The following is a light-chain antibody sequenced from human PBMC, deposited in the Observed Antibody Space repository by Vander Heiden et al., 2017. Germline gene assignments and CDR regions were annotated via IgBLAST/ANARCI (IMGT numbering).Light chain of an antibody. V-gene: IGKV3-11*01. J-gene: IGKJ2*01. CDR3: QQRSNWPPEYT. CDR1: QRVSSY. CDR2: DAS. Sequence: EIVLTQSPATLSLSPGERATLSCMASQRVSSYLPWSHHTPGQAPRLLIYDASNRATGIAARFSCSGSGTDFTLTISSLEPEDFAVYYCQQRSNWPPEYTFGQGTKLEIK.